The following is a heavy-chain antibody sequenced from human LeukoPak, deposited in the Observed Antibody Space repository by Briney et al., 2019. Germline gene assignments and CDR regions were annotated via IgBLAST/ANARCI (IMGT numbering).Heavy chain of an antibody. CDR1: GFTVSTNS. CDR3: AKDLVGFDP. J-gene: IGHJ5*02. CDR2: IYSGGST. Sequence: GGSLRLSCTVSGFTVSTNSMSWVRQTPGKGLEWVSFIYSGGSTHYSDSVKGRFTISRDNSKNTLYLQMNSLRAEDTAVYYCAKDLVGFDPWGQGTLVAVSS. V-gene: IGHV3-53*01. D-gene: IGHD6-6*01.